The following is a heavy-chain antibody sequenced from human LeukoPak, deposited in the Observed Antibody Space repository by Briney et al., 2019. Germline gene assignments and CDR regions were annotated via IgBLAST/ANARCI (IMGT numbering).Heavy chain of an antibody. D-gene: IGHD3-10*01. CDR1: GFTFSSYG. Sequence: GGSLRLSCAASGFTFSSYGMHWVRQAPGKGLEWVAVIWYDGSNKYYADSVKGRFTISRDNSKNTLYLQMNSLRVEDTAVYYCARSTVRGVIISGFDYWGQGTLVTVSS. CDR3: ARSTVRGVIISGFDY. CDR2: IWYDGSNK. V-gene: IGHV3-33*01. J-gene: IGHJ4*02.